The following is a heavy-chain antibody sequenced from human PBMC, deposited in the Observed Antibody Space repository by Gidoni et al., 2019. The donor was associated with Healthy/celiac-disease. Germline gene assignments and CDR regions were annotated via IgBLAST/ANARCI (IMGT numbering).Heavy chain of an antibody. CDR3: ARQRVVVAATGWFDP. D-gene: IGHD2-15*01. CDR1: GGSISRSSYY. J-gene: IGHJ5*02. CDR2: IYYSGST. Sequence: QLQLQESGPGLVKPSETLSLTCTVSGGSISRSSYYWGWIRQPPGKGLEWIGSIYYSGSTYYNPSLKSRVTISVDTSKNQFSLKLSSVTAADTAVYYCARQRVVVAATGWFDPWGQGTLVTVSS. V-gene: IGHV4-39*01.